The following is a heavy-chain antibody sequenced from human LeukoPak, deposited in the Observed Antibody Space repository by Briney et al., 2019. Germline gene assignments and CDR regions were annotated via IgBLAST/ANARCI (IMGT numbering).Heavy chain of an antibody. D-gene: IGHD3-9*01. V-gene: IGHV3-23*01. Sequence: GGSLRLSCAASGFTFSSYAMSWVRQAPGKGLEWVSAISGSGGSTYYADSVRGRFTISRDNAKNTLYLQMNTLRVEDTAVYYCTRDLMDYDVSTGLHHYYMDVWGQGTTVTVSS. CDR1: GFTFSSYA. CDR3: TRDLMDYDVSTGLHHYYMDV. CDR2: ISGSGGST. J-gene: IGHJ6*02.